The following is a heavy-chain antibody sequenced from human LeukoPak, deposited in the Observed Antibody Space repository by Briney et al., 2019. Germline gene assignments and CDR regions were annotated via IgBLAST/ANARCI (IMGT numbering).Heavy chain of an antibody. CDR2: INHSGST. V-gene: IGHV4-34*01. Sequence: NPSETLSLTCAVYGGSFSGYYWNWIRQPPGKGLEWIGEINHSGSTNYNPSLKSRVTISVDTSKNQFSLKLSSVTAADTAVYYCAREGFDAFDIWGQGTMVTVSS. CDR1: GGSFSGYY. J-gene: IGHJ3*02. CDR3: AREGFDAFDI.